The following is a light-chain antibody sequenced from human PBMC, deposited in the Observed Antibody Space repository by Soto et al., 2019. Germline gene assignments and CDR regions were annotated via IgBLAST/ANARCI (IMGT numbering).Light chain of an antibody. CDR1: QSVSSN. J-gene: IGKJ2*01. CDR2: GAS. CDR3: QQYYNNPRT. Sequence: EIVLTQSPAALSLSPGERATLSCRASQSVSSNLAWYQQKPGQAPRLLIYGASSRATGIPDRFSGSGSGTDFTLTINSLQAGDVAVYFCQQYYNNPRTFGQGTNVDIK. V-gene: IGKV3D-15*01.